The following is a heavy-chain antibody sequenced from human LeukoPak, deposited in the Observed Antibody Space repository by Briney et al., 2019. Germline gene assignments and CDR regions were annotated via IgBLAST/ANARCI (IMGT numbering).Heavy chain of an antibody. D-gene: IGHD2/OR15-2a*01. V-gene: IGHV4-39*01. CDR3: ARFSFLATAPR. J-gene: IGHJ4*02. CDR2: IYYSGST. CDR1: GGSISSSSYY. Sequence: PSETLSLTCTVSGGSISSSSYYWGWIRQPPGKGLEWIGSIYYSGSTYYNPSLKSRVTISVDTSKNQFSLKLSSVTAADTAVYYCARFSFLATAPRWGQGTLVTVSS.